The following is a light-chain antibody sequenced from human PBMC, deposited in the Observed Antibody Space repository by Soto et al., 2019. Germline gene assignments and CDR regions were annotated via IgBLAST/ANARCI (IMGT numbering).Light chain of an antibody. J-gene: IGKJ1*01. V-gene: IGKV3-15*01. CDR3: QQYKNWPET. CDR2: GAS. CDR1: QTVTSN. Sequence: EIVMTQSPATLSVSPGERATLSCRASQTVTSNLAWYQQKPGQAPRLLIYGASTRATGIPARFSGSGSGTEFTLTISGLQSDDYAVYYCQQYKNWPETFGQGTKVEIK.